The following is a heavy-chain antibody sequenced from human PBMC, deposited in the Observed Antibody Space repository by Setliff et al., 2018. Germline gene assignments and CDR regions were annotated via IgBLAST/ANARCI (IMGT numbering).Heavy chain of an antibody. D-gene: IGHD3-10*01. CDR3: AKVKKPLIRGSGFDY. CDR1: GFVFGTYG. J-gene: IGHJ4*02. Sequence: PGESLNISCAASGFVFGTYGMHWVRQAPGKGLDWVASVRFDGTYKVYADSVKGRFTISRDNSENTLFLQMTSLRPEDTGIYYCAKVKKPLIRGSGFDYWGRGTLVTVPQ. V-gene: IGHV3-30*02. CDR2: VRFDGTYK.